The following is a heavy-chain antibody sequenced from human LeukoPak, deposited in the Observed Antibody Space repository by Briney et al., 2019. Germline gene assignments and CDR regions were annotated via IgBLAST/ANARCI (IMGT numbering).Heavy chain of an antibody. V-gene: IGHV3-21*01. D-gene: IGHD3-22*01. Sequence: PGGSLRLSCAASGFTFSSHSMNWVRQAPGKGLEWVSSISSSSSYIYYADSVKGRFTISRDNAKNSLYLQMNSLRAEDTAVYYCARGAGYDSSGYYYVRRWFDPWGQGTLVTVSS. CDR3: ARGAGYDSSGYYYVRRWFDP. CDR2: ISSSSSYI. J-gene: IGHJ5*02. CDR1: GFTFSSHS.